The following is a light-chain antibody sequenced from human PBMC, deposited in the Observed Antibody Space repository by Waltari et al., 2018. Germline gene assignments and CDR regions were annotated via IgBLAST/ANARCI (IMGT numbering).Light chain of an antibody. Sequence: QSALTQPASVSGSPGQSITISCTGTSSDIGGYNLVSWYQQHPGQAPKLLLYEVTERHSGVFNRFSGSKAGNTASLTIAGLQAEDEADYYCCSYAGARGLIFGGGTKVTVL. CDR3: CSYAGARGLI. J-gene: IGLJ2*01. CDR1: SSDIGGYNL. V-gene: IGLV2-23*02. CDR2: EVT.